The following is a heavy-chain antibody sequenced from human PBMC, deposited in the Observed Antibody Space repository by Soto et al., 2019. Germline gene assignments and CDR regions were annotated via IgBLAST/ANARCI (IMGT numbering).Heavy chain of an antibody. V-gene: IGHV3-30-3*01. Sequence: QAQLVDSGGGVVQPGRSLRLSCAVSGFTFSSHAMHWVRQAPGKGLEWVTLISSDGSNKYYADSVKGRFTTSRDNSKNTMYLQMNSLRVEDTAVYYCARDDEGGSDCDLGYWGQGALVTVSS. CDR3: ARDDEGGSDCDLGY. CDR2: ISSDGSNK. D-gene: IGHD1-26*01. J-gene: IGHJ4*02. CDR1: GFTFSSHA.